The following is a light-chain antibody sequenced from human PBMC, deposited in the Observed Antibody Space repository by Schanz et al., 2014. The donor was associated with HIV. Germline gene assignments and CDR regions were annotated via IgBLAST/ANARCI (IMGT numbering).Light chain of an antibody. CDR2: SAS. Sequence: IQMTQSPSSLSASVGDRVTITCRASQSVSWFLNWYQQKPGKAPKLLIYSASNLQSGVPSRFSGSGSGTDFTLTISSLQPEDFATYSCQQSYSTPLTFGGGTKVEIK. J-gene: IGKJ4*01. V-gene: IGKV1-39*01. CDR3: QQSYSTPLT. CDR1: QSVSWF.